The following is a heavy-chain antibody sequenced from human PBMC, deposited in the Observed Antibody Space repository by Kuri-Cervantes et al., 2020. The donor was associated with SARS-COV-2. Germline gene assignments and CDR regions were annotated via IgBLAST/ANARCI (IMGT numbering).Heavy chain of an antibody. CDR1: GGSISSSSYY. CDR3: ARVRVGSSRPVDY. J-gene: IGHJ4*02. CDR2: MYYSGST. D-gene: IGHD6-13*01. Sequence: SETLSLTCTVSGGSISSSSYYWGWIRQPPGKGLEWIGSMYYSGSTYYNPSLKSRLTISVDTSKNQFSLKLSSVTAADTAVYYCARVRVGSSRPVDYWGQGTLVTVSS. V-gene: IGHV4-39*01.